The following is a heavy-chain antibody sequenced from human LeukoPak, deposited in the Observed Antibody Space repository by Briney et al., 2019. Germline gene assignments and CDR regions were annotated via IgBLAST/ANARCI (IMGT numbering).Heavy chain of an antibody. Sequence: SETLSLTCAVYGGSFSGYYWSWIRQPPGKGLEWIGEINHSGSTNYNPSLKSRVTISVDTSKNQFSLKLSSVTAADTAAYYCARGGYAARSYFQHWGQGTLVTVSS. J-gene: IGHJ1*01. CDR1: GGSFSGYY. V-gene: IGHV4-34*01. D-gene: IGHD5-12*01. CDR2: INHSGST. CDR3: ARGGYAARSYFQH.